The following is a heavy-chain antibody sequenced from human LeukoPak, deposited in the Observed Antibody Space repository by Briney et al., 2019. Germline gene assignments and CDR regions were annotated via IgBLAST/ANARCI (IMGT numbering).Heavy chain of an antibody. CDR2: INHSGST. CDR3: APRPYCSSTSCYEYY. V-gene: IGHV4-34*01. D-gene: IGHD2-2*01. CDR1: GGSFSGYY. J-gene: IGHJ4*02. Sequence: PSETLSLTCAVYGGSFSGYYWSWIRQPPGKGLEWIGEINHSGSTNYNPSLKSRVTISVDTSKSQFSLKLSSVTAADTAVYYCAPRPYCSSTSCYEYYWGQGTLVTVSS.